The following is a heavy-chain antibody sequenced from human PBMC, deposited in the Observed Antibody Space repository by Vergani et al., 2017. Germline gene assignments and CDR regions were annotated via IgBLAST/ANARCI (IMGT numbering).Heavy chain of an antibody. J-gene: IGHJ6*02. Sequence: VQLVESGGGVVQPGRSLRLSCAASGFTFSSYAMHWVRQAPGKGLEWVSAISGSGGSTYYADSVKGRFTISRDNSKNTLYLQMNSLRAEDTAVYYCAKSEQQLGDYYYYYYGMDVWGQGTTVTVSS. D-gene: IGHD6-13*01. V-gene: IGHV3-23*04. CDR1: GFTFSSYA. CDR3: AKSEQQLGDYYYYYYGMDV. CDR2: ISGSGGST.